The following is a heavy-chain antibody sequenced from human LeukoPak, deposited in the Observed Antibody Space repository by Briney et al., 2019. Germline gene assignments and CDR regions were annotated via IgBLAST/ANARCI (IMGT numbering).Heavy chain of an antibody. CDR1: GYTFMNYG. CDR3: ARDEGYFDY. J-gene: IGHJ4*02. Sequence: ASVKVSCKASGYTFMNYGFSWVRQAPGQGLEWMGWISPYNGNTNYAQRFQGRVTMTTDTFTSTAYMELRGLRFDDTAVYYCARDEGYFDYWGRGTLVTVSS. CDR2: ISPYNGNT. V-gene: IGHV1-18*01.